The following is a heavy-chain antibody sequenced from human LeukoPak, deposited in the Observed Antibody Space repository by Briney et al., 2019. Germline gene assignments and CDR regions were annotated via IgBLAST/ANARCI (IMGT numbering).Heavy chain of an antibody. CDR2: INHSGST. V-gene: IGHV4-34*01. CDR3: ARSSYWNYAWFDP. D-gene: IGHD1-7*01. CDR1: GGSISSYY. J-gene: IGHJ5*02. Sequence: SETLSLTCTVSGGSISSYYWSWIRQPPGKGLEWIGEINHSGSTNYNPSLKSRVTISVDTSKNQFSLKLSSVTAADTAVYYCARSSYWNYAWFDPWGQGTLVTVSS.